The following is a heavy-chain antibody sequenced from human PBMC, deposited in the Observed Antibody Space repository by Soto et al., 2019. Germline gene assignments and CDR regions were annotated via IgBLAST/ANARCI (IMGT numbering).Heavy chain of an antibody. Sequence: EVQLVESGGGLVQPGGSLRLSCAASGFTVTNYFMTWVHQAPGKGLEWVSVISSGGGTYYADSVKGRFTISRDNSKNTLYLQMNTLRAEDTAVYYCARDEFGGAYDFWHGGQGTLVTVSS. V-gene: IGHV3-66*01. CDR1: GFTVTNYF. CDR2: ISSGGGT. J-gene: IGHJ4*02. D-gene: IGHD3-3*01. CDR3: ARDEFGGAYDFWH.